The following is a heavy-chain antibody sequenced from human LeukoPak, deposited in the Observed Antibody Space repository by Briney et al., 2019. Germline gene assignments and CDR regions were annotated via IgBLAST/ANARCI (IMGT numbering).Heavy chain of an antibody. Sequence: GGSLRLSCAASGFTFSSYSMNWVRQAPGKGLEWVSSISSSSSYIYYADSVKGRFTISRDNAKNSLYLQMNSLRAEDTAVYYCAKPLFLSIYYYYYVDVWGNGTTVTVSS. D-gene: IGHD2/OR15-2a*01. J-gene: IGHJ6*03. V-gene: IGHV3-21*01. CDR1: GFTFSSYS. CDR2: ISSSSSYI. CDR3: AKPLFLSIYYYYYVDV.